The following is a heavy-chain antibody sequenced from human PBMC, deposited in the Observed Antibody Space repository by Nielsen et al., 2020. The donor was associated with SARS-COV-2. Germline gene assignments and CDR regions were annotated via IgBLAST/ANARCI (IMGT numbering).Heavy chain of an antibody. CDR1: GGSNISSSYY. V-gene: IGHV4-39*01. Sequence: SETLSLTCTVSGGSNISSSYYWGWIRPPPGKGLEWIGSIYYSGSTYYNPSLKSRVTISVDTSKNQFSLKLSSVTAADTAVYYCASAASSSWKSATVWGQGTTVTVSS. CDR2: IYYSGST. CDR3: ASAASSSWKSATV. D-gene: IGHD3-22*01. J-gene: IGHJ6*02.